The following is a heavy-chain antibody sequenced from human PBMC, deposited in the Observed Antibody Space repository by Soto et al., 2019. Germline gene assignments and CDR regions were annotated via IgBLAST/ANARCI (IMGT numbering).Heavy chain of an antibody. Sequence: EVQLLESGGGLVQPGGSLRLSCVGSGFSFRKYAMNWVRQAPGKGREWVSGISGSGGSGRGLYADTVKGRFTISRDNSKNTLYLEMNSLRAEDTAVYYCAKDLDDYSSAIDFWGQGTLVTVSS. V-gene: IGHV3-23*01. J-gene: IGHJ4*02. CDR1: GFSFRKYA. D-gene: IGHD4-4*01. CDR2: ISGSGGSGRG. CDR3: AKDLDDYSSAIDF.